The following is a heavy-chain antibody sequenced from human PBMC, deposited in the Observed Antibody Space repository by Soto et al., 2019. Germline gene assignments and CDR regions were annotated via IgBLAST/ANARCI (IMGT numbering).Heavy chain of an antibody. CDR1: GFIFSNYA. D-gene: IGHD1-7*01. V-gene: IGHV3-23*01. J-gene: IGHJ3*02. CDR3: AKGNSWSPALVLDI. CDR2: IGGGGVST. Sequence: HPGGSLRLSCEASGFIFSNYAMSWVRQGPGKGLEWVAVIGGGGVSTNCADSVKGRFTVSRDNSKNTLYLQMDSLRDEDTAVYYCAKGNSWSPALVLDIWGQGTMVTVSS.